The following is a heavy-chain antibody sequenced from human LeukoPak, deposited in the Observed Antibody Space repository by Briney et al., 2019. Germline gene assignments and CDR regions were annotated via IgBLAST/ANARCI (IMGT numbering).Heavy chain of an antibody. D-gene: IGHD2-15*01. CDR1: GFTFSSYA. CDR3: ARGSGYFDY. V-gene: IGHV3-30-3*01. CDR2: ISYDGSNK. J-gene: IGHJ4*02. Sequence: GGSLRLSCAASGFTFSSYAMHWVRQAPGKGLEWVAVISYDGSNKYYADSVKGRFTISRDNSKNTLYLQMNSLRAEDTAVYYCARGSGYFDYWGQGTLVTVSS.